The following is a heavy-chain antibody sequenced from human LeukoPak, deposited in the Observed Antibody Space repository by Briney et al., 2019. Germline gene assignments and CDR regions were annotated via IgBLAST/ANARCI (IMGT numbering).Heavy chain of an antibody. Sequence: PSETLSLTCTMSAGSFPNYWSWVRQPPGKGLGWIAHIYDSGNTIYNASLESRVTASIDRSRKQISLQMSFVTAADTAVYYCATVGVVVPTSMNYYYMHIWGKGTTVTVSS. CDR2: IYDSGNT. J-gene: IGHJ6*03. CDR3: ATVGVVVPTSMNYYYMHI. D-gene: IGHD2-21*01. CDR1: AGSFPNY. V-gene: IGHV4-59*01.